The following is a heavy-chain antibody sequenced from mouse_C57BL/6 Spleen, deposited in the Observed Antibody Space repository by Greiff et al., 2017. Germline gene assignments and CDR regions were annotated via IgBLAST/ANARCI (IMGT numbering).Heavy chain of an antibody. CDR3: ARYGYYGSSYEDY. V-gene: IGHV1-9*01. CDR2: ILPGSGST. Sequence: VQLQQSGAELMKPGASVKLSCKATGYTFTGYWIEWVKQRPGHGLEWIGEILPGSGSTNNNEKFKGKATFTADTSSNTAYMQLSSLTTDDSAIYYCARYGYYGSSYEDYWGQGTTLTVSS. CDR1: GYTFTGYW. J-gene: IGHJ2*01. D-gene: IGHD1-1*01.